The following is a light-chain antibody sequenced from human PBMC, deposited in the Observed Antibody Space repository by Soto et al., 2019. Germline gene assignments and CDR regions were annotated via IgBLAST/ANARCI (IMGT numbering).Light chain of an antibody. Sequence: AIQMTQSPSSLSASVGDRVTITCRASQDIRNDLGWYQQKAGKAPKLLIYGASTLQSGVPSRFSGRGSGTDITLSLSSLQPEDFATYYCLQDYNYPRTFGQGTKLEIK. J-gene: IGKJ2*01. CDR3: LQDYNYPRT. CDR1: QDIRND. CDR2: GAS. V-gene: IGKV1-6*01.